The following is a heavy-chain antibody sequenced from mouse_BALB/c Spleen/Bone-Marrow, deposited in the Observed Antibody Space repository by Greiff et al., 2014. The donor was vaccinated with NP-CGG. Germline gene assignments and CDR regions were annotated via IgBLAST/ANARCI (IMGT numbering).Heavy chain of an antibody. Sequence: VQLQQSGTDLVKPGASVKLSCTASGFNIKDTYMHWVKQRPEQGLDWIGRIDPASGNIQYDPKFQGRAAITADTFSNTAYLQLSSLTSEDTAVYYCASLTGTFDYWGQGTPLTVSS. D-gene: IGHD4-1*01. CDR1: GFNIKDTY. CDR2: IDPASGNI. J-gene: IGHJ2*01. V-gene: IGHV14-3*02. CDR3: ASLTGTFDY.